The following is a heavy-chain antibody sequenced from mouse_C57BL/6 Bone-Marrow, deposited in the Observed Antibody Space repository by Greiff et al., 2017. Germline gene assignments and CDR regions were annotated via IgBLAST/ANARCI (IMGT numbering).Heavy chain of an antibody. D-gene: IGHD1-1*01. V-gene: IGHV6-3*01. CDR3: TEAHTYYGSSPYAMDY. Sequence: EVQLMESGGGLVQPGGSMKLSCVASGFTFSNYWMNWVRQSPEKGLEWVAQIRLKSDNYATNYADSVKGRLTISRDDAKSSVYMQMNKLSTEDTGMYSCTEAHTYYGSSPYAMDYWGQGTSVTVSS. CDR1: GFTFSNYW. CDR2: IRLKSDNYAT. J-gene: IGHJ4*01.